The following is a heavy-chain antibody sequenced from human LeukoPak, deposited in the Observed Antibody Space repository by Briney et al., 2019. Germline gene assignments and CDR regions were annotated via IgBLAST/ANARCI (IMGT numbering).Heavy chain of an antibody. Sequence: SETLSLTCAVYGGSFSSYYWSWIRQHPGKGLEWIGYIYYSGSTYYNPSLKSRVTISVDTSKNQFSLKLSSVTAADTAVYYCASLAGDCSGGSCYVDWYFDLWGRGTLVTVSS. V-gene: IGHV4-59*06. CDR3: ASLAGDCSGGSCYVDWYFDL. CDR1: GGSFSSYY. J-gene: IGHJ2*01. D-gene: IGHD2-15*01. CDR2: IYYSGST.